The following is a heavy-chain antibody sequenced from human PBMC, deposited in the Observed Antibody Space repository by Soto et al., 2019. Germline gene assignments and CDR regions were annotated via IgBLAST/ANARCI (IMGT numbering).Heavy chain of an antibody. J-gene: IGHJ4*02. CDR3: ARTPHLGYCSGGSCSPNFDY. V-gene: IGHV3-23*01. Sequence: PGGSLRLSCAASGFTFSSYAMSWVRQAPGKGLEWVSAISGSGGSTYYADSVKGRFIISRDNSKNTLYLQMNSLRAEDTAVYYCARTPHLGYCSGGSCSPNFDYWGQGTLVTVSS. CDR1: GFTFSSYA. CDR2: ISGSGGST. D-gene: IGHD2-15*01.